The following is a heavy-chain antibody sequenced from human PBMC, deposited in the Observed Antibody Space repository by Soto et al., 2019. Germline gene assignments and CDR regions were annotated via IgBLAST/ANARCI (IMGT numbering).Heavy chain of an antibody. V-gene: IGHV6-1*01. CDR3: ARDLDSSGYFDY. D-gene: IGHD3-22*01. J-gene: IGHJ4*02. Sequence: SQTLSLTCAISGDSVSSNSVAWNWIRQSPSRGLEWLGRTYYRSKWYNDYAPSLKSRVVINPDTSKNQFSLQLQSVTPEDTAVYYCARDLDSSGYFDYWGQGTLVTVSS. CDR2: TYYRSKWYN. CDR1: GDSVSSNSVA.